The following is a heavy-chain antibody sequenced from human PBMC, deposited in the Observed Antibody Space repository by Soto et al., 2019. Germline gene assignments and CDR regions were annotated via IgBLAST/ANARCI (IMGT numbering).Heavy chain of an antibody. CDR2: IIPIFGTA. J-gene: IGHJ6*02. Sequence: QVQLVQSGAEVKKPGSSVKVSCKASGGTFSSYAISWVRQAPGQGLEWMGGIIPIFGTANYAQKFQGRVTITADEATSTAHMELSSLRSEDTAGYCCASSVAKYYYYGMDVWGQGTTVTVSS. V-gene: IGHV1-69*12. CDR1: GGTFSSYA. D-gene: IGHD2-2*01. CDR3: ASSVAKYYYYGMDV.